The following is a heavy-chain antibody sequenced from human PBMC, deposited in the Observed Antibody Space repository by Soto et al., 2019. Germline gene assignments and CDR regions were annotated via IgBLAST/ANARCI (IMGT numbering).Heavy chain of an antibody. J-gene: IGHJ4*02. CDR2: IYPSDSDT. CDR1: GYNFAGYW. V-gene: IGHV5-51*01. Sequence: GESLKISCKGSGYNFAGYWIAWVRQMPGNGLELMGIIYPSDSDTRYRPSFPGQVTISADKSISSAYLQWSSLRASDTAMYSCARGGVSTRTFDYWGQGTPVTVSS. D-gene: IGHD3-3*01. CDR3: ARGGVSTRTFDY.